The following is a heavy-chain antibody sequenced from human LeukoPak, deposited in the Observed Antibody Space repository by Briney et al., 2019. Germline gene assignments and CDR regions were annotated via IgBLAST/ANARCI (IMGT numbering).Heavy chain of an antibody. V-gene: IGHV3-33*01. CDR2: IWSDGSNK. D-gene: IGHD6-19*01. CDR3: ARYSSGFLDS. J-gene: IGHJ4*02. Sequence: PGGSLRLSCAASGFTFRSFGMHGVRQAPGKGLEWVAVIWSDGSNKYYADSVKGRFTISRDNSKNTLYLQMNSLRAEDTAVYYCARYSSGFLDSWGQGTLVTVSS. CDR1: GFTFRSFG.